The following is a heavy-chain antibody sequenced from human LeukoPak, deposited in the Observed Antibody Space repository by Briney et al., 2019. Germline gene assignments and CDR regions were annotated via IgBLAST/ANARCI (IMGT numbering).Heavy chain of an antibody. D-gene: IGHD2-21*01. CDR1: RFTLTDYS. CDR2: ISIRSSFI. V-gene: IGHV3-21*01. CDR3: ARGGDWDGFLPGYSYFGMDV. Sequence: GGSLRHSCAASRFTLTDYSMNWVRLAPGKGREWVSPISIRSSFIYYADSLKGRFTISRDNAKSSLFLQMNSLRAKDTAVYFCARGGDWDGFLPGYSYFGMDVWGQGTAVSVS. J-gene: IGHJ6*02.